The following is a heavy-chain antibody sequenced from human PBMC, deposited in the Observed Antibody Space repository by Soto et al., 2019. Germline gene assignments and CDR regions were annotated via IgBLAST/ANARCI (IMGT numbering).Heavy chain of an antibody. CDR3: ARDRAYDYVWGTLYYLDY. D-gene: IGHD3-16*01. Sequence: QVQLQESGPGLVKPSQTLSLTCTVSGGSISSGGYYWSWIRQHPGKGLEWIGFIYYSGSTYYHPSLKGRVTISVDTSKNQFALKLSSVTAADTAVYYCARDRAYDYVWGTLYYLDYWGQGTLVTVSS. CDR2: IYYSGST. CDR1: GGSISSGGYY. J-gene: IGHJ4*02. V-gene: IGHV4-31*03.